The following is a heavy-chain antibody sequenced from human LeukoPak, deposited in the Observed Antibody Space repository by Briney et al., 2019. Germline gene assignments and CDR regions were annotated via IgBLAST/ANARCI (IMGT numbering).Heavy chain of an antibody. CDR3: AKGGDDIVVVVAATCFDY. Sequence: GGSLRLSCAASRFTFSSYAMSWVRQAPGKGLEWVSAISGSGGSTYYADSVKGRFTISRDNSKNTLYLQMNSLRAEDTAVYYCAKGGDDIVVVVAATCFDYWGQGTLVTVSS. J-gene: IGHJ4*02. CDR2: ISGSGGST. CDR1: RFTFSSYA. V-gene: IGHV3-23*01. D-gene: IGHD2-15*01.